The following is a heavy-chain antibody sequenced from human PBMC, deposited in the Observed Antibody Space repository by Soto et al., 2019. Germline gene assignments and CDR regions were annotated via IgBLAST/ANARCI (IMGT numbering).Heavy chain of an antibody. J-gene: IGHJ4*02. CDR2: IKQKGSEK. V-gene: IGHV3-7*01. CDR1: LFNLSSHW. Sequence: EVQLVEAGGGLVQPGVSLRLSWAASLFNLSSHWMSWVRQAPGKGLEWVANIKQKGSEKYYLDSVKGRFTISRDNAKNSLYLQMHSLRAEDTAVYYCARGLTGAFVYRGQGTLVTVSS. CDR3: ARGLTGAFVY. D-gene: IGHD3-9*01.